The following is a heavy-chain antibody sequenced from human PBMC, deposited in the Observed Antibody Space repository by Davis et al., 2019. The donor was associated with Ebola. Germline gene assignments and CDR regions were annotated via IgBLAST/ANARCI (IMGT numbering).Heavy chain of an antibody. J-gene: IGHJ4*02. V-gene: IGHV4-59*01. CDR3: SRDGNFHDSSGNVLPFDS. Sequence: PGGSLRLSCSVSGGSISSDYWSWIRQPPGKGLEWIGYVFYTGFAHYNPSLKSRVTISVDTSKTQFSLRRPSVTAADTAVYYCSRDGNFHDSSGNVLPFDSWGQGTLVTVSS. CDR2: VFYTGFA. D-gene: IGHD3-22*01. CDR1: GGSISSDY.